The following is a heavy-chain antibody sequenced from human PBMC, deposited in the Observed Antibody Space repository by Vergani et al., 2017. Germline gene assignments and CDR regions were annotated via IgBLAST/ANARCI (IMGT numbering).Heavy chain of an antibody. J-gene: IGHJ2*01. V-gene: IGHV3-9*01. CDR1: GFTLSSHA. D-gene: IGHD3-3*01. CDR3: AKDHYDFWSGYPNLSPFDL. Sequence: EVQLVESGGGLVQPGGSLTLSCAGSGFTLSSHAMHWVRQAPGKGLEWVSGISWNSGSIGYADSVKGRFTISRDNAKNSLYLQMNSLRAEDTALYYCAKDHYDFWSGYPNLSPFDLWGRGTLVTVSS. CDR2: ISWNSGSI.